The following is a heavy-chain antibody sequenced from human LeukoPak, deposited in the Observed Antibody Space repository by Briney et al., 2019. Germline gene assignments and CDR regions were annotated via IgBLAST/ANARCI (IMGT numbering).Heavy chain of an antibody. V-gene: IGHV1-69*01. CDR3: ARGTVVPAAPKLYNWFDP. J-gene: IGHJ5*02. CDR2: MIPIFGTA. CDR1: GGTFSSYS. D-gene: IGHD2-2*01. Sequence: SVKVSCKASGGTFSSYSISWVRQAPGQGLEWMGGMIPIFGTANYAQKFQGRVTITADESTSTACMELSSLRSEDTAVYYCARGTVVPAAPKLYNWFDPWGQGTLVTVSS.